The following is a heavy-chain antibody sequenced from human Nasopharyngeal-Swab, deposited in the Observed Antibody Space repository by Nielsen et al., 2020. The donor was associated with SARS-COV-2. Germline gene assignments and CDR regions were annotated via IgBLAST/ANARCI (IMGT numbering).Heavy chain of an antibody. D-gene: IGHD1-26*01. V-gene: IGHV4-59*01. CDR3: ARGSDYRAFDI. J-gene: IGHJ3*02. Sequence: SETLSLTCSVAGGSIGNYYWNWIRQPPGKGLEWIGYIHSTGGTSYNPSLKSRVTISVDTSKNQFSLKVRSVTAADTAVYYCARGSDYRAFDIWGQGTMVTVSS. CDR1: GGSIGNYY. CDR2: IHSTGGT.